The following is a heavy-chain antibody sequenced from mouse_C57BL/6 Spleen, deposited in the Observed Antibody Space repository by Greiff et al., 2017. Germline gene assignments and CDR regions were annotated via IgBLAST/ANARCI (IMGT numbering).Heavy chain of an antibody. CDR2: INPSNGGT. Sequence: QVQLQQPGTELVKPGASVKLSCKASGYTFTSYWMHWVKQRPGQGLEWIGNINPSNGGTNYNEKFKSKATLTVDKSSSTAYMQLSSLTSEDSAVYYCARERGFTTVVDHYFDYWGQGTTLTVSS. D-gene: IGHD1-1*01. CDR3: ARERGFTTVVDHYFDY. J-gene: IGHJ2*01. CDR1: GYTFTSYW. V-gene: IGHV1-53*01.